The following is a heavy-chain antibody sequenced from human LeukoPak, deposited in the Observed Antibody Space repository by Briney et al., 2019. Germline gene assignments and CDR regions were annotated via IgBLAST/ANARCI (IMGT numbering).Heavy chain of an antibody. Sequence: SETLSLTCTVSGGSISSYYWSWIRQPPGKGLEWIGYIYYSGSTNYNPSLKSRVTISVDTSKNQFSLKLSSVTAADTAVYYCAREAYGLIDYWGQGTLVTVSS. CDR3: AREAYGLIDY. J-gene: IGHJ4*02. V-gene: IGHV4-59*12. D-gene: IGHD4-17*01. CDR1: GGSISSYY. CDR2: IYYSGST.